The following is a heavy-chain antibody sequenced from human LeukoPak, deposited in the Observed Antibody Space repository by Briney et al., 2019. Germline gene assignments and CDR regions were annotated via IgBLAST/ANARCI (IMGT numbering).Heavy chain of an antibody. J-gene: IGHJ5*02. CDR2: IIPIFGTA. CDR1: GGTXSSYA. V-gene: IGHV1-69*13. Sequence: SVKVSCKASGGTXSSYAISWVRQAPGQGLEWMGGIIPIFGTANYAQKFQGRVTITADESTSTAYMELSSLRSEDTAVYYCASGCSSTSCYSGMYNWFDPWGQGTLVTVSS. D-gene: IGHD2-2*01. CDR3: ASGCSSTSCYSGMYNWFDP.